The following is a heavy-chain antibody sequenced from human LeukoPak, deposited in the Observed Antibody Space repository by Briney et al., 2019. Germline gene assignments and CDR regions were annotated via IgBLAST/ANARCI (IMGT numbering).Heavy chain of an antibody. D-gene: IGHD3-22*01. CDR2: FDPEDGET. Sequence: ASVKVSCKVSGYTLTELSMHWVRQAPGKGLEWMGGFDPEDGETIYAQKFQGRVTMTGDTSTDTAYMELSSLRSEDTAVYYCATKGYYYDSSGYYYLDYWGQGTLVTVSS. CDR1: GYTLTELS. J-gene: IGHJ4*02. V-gene: IGHV1-24*01. CDR3: ATKGYYYDSSGYYYLDY.